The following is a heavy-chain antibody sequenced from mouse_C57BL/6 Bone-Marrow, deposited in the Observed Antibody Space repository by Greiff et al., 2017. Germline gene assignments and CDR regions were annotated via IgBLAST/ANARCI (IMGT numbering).Heavy chain of an antibody. J-gene: IGHJ3*01. CDR3: AKISYDYDLAY. D-gene: IGHD2-4*01. Sequence: VQLVESGPGLVQPSQSLSITCTVSGFSLTSYGVHWVRQSPGQGLEWLGVIWSGGSTDSNAAFMSRLSITTDNSKSQVFFKMNSLQADDTAIYYCAKISYDYDLAYWGQGTLVTVSA. V-gene: IGHV2-5*01. CDR1: GFSLTSYG. CDR2: IWSGGST.